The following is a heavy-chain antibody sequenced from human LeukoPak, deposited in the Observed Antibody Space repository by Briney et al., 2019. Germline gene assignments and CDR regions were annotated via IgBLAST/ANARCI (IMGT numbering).Heavy chain of an antibody. CDR3: STVFGTYGDYALGDPKT. D-gene: IGHD4-17*01. CDR2: IKAKIHGETI. Sequence: GGSLRLSCAASGITLSDFWFSWVRQAPGKGLEWVARIKAKIHGETIDYAAPVRGRFIISRDDSRNTVYLQMNSLKTEDTAVFYCSTVFGTYGDYALGDPKTWGQGTLVTVSS. CDR1: GITLSDFW. J-gene: IGHJ4*02. V-gene: IGHV3-15*01.